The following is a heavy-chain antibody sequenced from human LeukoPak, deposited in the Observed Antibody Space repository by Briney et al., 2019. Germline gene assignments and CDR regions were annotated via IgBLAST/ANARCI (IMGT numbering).Heavy chain of an antibody. CDR1: GGTFSSYA. Sequence: ASVKVSCKASGGTFSSYAISWVRQAPGQGLEWMGRIIPILGIANYAQKFQGRVTITADKSTSTAYMELSSLRSEDTAVYYCARPGYSSSWGYYYGMDVWGQGTTVTVSS. CDR3: ARPGYSSSWGYYYGMDV. V-gene: IGHV1-69*04. CDR2: IIPILGIA. D-gene: IGHD6-13*01. J-gene: IGHJ6*02.